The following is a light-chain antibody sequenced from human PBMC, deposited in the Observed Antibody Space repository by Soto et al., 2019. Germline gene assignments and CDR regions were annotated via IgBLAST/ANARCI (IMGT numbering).Light chain of an antibody. CDR1: ISDVGSYNY. Sequence: QSVLTQPASVSWSPGQSITIACTGTISDVGSYNYVSWYQQYPGKAPKLMIYDVSTRPSGVSDRFSGSKSGNTASLTISGLRAEEEADYYCGSYTTSSNYVFGTGTKVTVL. J-gene: IGLJ1*01. V-gene: IGLV2-14*03. CDR2: DVS. CDR3: GSYTTSSNYV.